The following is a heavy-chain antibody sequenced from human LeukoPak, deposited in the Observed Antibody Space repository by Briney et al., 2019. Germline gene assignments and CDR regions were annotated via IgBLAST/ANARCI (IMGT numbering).Heavy chain of an antibody. D-gene: IGHD1-26*01. V-gene: IGHV3-7*01. Sequence: GGSLRLSRAASGFIFSNYWMGWVRQAPGKRPEWVANMNKDGSEKYYADSVKGRFTISRDNARNSVYLQMNSLRVEDTAVYYCARDPVEWEQLLDYWGQGTLVTVSS. J-gene: IGHJ4*02. CDR1: GFIFSNYW. CDR3: ARDPVEWEQLLDY. CDR2: MNKDGSEK.